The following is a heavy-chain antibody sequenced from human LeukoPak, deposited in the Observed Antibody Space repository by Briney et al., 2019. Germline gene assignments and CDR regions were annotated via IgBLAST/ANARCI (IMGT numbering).Heavy chain of an antibody. CDR3: ARGQYKRDY. CDR2: VHHGGRT. Sequence: SETLSLTCAVYGGSFSDYFWSWIRQPPGKGLEWIGDVHHGGRTYYNPSLKSRATISVDTSKNQFSLNLRSVTAADTAAYYCARGQYKRDYWGQGTLVTVSS. CDR1: GGSFSDYF. V-gene: IGHV4-34*01. J-gene: IGHJ4*02. D-gene: IGHD1-14*01.